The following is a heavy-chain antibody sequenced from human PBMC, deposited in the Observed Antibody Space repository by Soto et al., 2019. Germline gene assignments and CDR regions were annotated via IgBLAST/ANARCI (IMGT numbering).Heavy chain of an antibody. CDR1: GFTFTRYS. V-gene: IGHV3-21*01. CDR3: ARDKTKQLRGIDY. CDR2: ISSTTNYI. Sequence: GGSLRLSCAASGFTFTRYSMNWVRQAPGKGLEWVSSISSTTNYIYYGDSMKGRFTISRDNAKNSLYLQMNSLRAEDTAVYYCARDKTKQLRGIDYWGQGTLVTVSS. J-gene: IGHJ4*02. D-gene: IGHD6-6*01.